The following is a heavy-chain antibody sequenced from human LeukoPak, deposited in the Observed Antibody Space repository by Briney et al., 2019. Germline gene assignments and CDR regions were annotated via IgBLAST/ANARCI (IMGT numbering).Heavy chain of an antibody. CDR1: GGSISSGGYY. CDR3: ARGGRFGSGYYRLFDY. Sequence: PSETLSLTCTVSGGSISSGGYYWSWIRQHPGKGLEWIGYIYYSGSTYYNPSLKSRVTISVDTSKNQFSPKLSSVTAADTAVYYCARGGRFGSGYYRLFDYWGQGTLVTVSS. J-gene: IGHJ4*02. CDR2: IYYSGST. V-gene: IGHV4-31*03. D-gene: IGHD3-22*01.